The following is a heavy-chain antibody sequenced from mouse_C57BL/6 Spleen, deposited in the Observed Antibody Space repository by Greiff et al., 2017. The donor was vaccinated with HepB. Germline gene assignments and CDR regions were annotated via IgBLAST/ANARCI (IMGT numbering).Heavy chain of an antibody. D-gene: IGHD2-3*01. V-gene: IGHV1-42*01. J-gene: IGHJ4*01. CDR2: INPSTGGT. Sequence: EVKLVESGPELVKPGASVKISCKASGYSFTGYYMNWVKQSPEKSLEWIGEINPSTGGTTYNQKFKAKATLTVDKSSSTAYMQLKSLTSEDSAVYYCARGDGYYNYAMDYWGQGTSVTVSS. CDR3: ARGDGYYNYAMDY. CDR1: GYSFTGYY.